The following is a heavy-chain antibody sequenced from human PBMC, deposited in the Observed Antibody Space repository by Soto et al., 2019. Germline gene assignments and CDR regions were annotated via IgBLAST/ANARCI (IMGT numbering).Heavy chain of an antibody. CDR2: ISSSSSYI. Sequence: EVQLVESGGGLVKPGGSLRLSCAASGFTFSSYSMNCVRQAPGKGLEWGSSISSSSSYIYYADSVKGRFTISRDNAKNSLYLQMNSLRAEDTAVYYCARDIDYYDSSGYYRDYWGQGTLVTVSS. J-gene: IGHJ4*02. V-gene: IGHV3-21*01. CDR3: ARDIDYYDSSGYYRDY. CDR1: GFTFSSYS. D-gene: IGHD3-22*01.